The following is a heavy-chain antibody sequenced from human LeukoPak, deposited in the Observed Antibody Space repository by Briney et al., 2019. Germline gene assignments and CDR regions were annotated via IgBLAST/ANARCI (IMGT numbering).Heavy chain of an antibody. CDR1: GYSITSGYY. J-gene: IGHJ5*02. D-gene: IGHD3-3*01. Sequence: SETLSLTCTVSGYSITSGYYWDWIRQPPGKGLEWIGTFYHGGSTYYNPSLKSRVTISVDTSKNQFSLNLTSVTAADTAVYYCARVHDFWNGKPWFDPWGQGTLVTVSS. CDR2: FYHGGST. V-gene: IGHV4-38-2*02. CDR3: ARVHDFWNGKPWFDP.